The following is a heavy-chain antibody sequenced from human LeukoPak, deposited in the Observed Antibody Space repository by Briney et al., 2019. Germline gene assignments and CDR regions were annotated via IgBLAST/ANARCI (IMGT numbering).Heavy chain of an antibody. J-gene: IGHJ5*02. V-gene: IGHV3-11*06. CDR2: ISSSSSYT. CDR3: ARDRVRGVLNWFDP. CDR1: EFTFSDYY. Sequence: GGSLRLSCAASEFTFSDYYMSWIRQAPGKGLEWVSYISSSSSYTNYADSVKGRFTISRDNAKNSLYLQMNSLRAEDTAVYYCARDRVRGVLNWFDPWGQGTLVTVSS. D-gene: IGHD3-16*01.